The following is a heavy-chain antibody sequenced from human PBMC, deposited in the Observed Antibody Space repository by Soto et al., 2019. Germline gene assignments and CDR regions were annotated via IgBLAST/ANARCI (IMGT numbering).Heavy chain of an antibody. Sequence: PSETLSLTCTVSGGSISSSTYYWGWMRQPPGKGLEWIASFFIGGNTYYNPSLKSRVTISVDTSKNQFSLKLSSVTAADTAVYYCARVETGLDVPYFDYWGQGTLVTVSS. V-gene: IGHV4-39*07. D-gene: IGHD6-19*01. J-gene: IGHJ4*02. CDR2: FFIGGNT. CDR3: ARVETGLDVPYFDY. CDR1: GGSISSSTYY.